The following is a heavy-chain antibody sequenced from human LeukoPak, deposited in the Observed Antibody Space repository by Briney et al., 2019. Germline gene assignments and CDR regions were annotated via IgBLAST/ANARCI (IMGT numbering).Heavy chain of an antibody. CDR1: GGSFSGYY. V-gene: IGHV4-34*01. CDR3: AREKGVVPAAIEFDY. CDR2: INHSGST. Sequence: SETLSLTCAVYGGSFSGYYWSWIRQPPGKGLEWIGEINHSGSTNYSPSLKSRVTISVDTSKNQFSLKLSSVTAADTAVYYCAREKGVVPAAIEFDYWGQGTLVTVSS. J-gene: IGHJ4*02. D-gene: IGHD2-2*01.